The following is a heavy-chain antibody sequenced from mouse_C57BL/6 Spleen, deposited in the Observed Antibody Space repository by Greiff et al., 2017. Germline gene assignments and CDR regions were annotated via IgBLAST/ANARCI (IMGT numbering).Heavy chain of an antibody. J-gene: IGHJ2*01. CDR2: IDPSDSYT. CDR1: GYTFTSYW. D-gene: IGHD2-4*01. V-gene: IGHV1-69*01. CDR3: AKGLGSNYFDY. Sequence: VQLQHPGAELVMPGASVKLSCKASGYTFTSYWMHWVKQRPGQGLEWIGEIDPSDSYTNYNQKFKGKSTLTVDKSSSTAYMQLSSLTSEDSAVYYCAKGLGSNYFDYWGQGTTLTVSS.